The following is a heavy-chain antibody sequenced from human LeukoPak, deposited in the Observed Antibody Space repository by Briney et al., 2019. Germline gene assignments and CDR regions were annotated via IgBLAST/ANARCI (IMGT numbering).Heavy chain of an antibody. CDR3: AKELGTGWLRYVFDV. CDR2: ISGSGDSS. J-gene: IGHJ3*01. Sequence: GGSLRLSCAASGFTFSSYAMSWVRQAPGMGPEWVSIISGSGDSSSYTGSVKGRFTISRDTSKNTLFLQMNGLRVEDTALYYCAKELGTGWLRYVFDVWGQGTMVTVSS. D-gene: IGHD6-19*01. V-gene: IGHV3-23*01. CDR1: GFTFSSYA.